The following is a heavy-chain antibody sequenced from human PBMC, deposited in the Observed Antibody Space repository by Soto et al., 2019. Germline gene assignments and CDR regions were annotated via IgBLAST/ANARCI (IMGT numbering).Heavy chain of an antibody. J-gene: IGHJ3*01. Sequence: VQLLESGGDLVQPGGSLRLSCVASGFILNNYAMSWVRQAPGKGLAWVSTIGGTDGDSDGVSWYEDSVKGRCTISRDSSANTLFLHMDNLRAEDSALYFCVKRGRNWGAFDFWGHGTRVVVSS. CDR3: VKRGRNWGAFDF. V-gene: IGHV3-23*01. CDR2: IGGTDGDSDGVS. D-gene: IGHD7-27*01. CDR1: GFILNNYA.